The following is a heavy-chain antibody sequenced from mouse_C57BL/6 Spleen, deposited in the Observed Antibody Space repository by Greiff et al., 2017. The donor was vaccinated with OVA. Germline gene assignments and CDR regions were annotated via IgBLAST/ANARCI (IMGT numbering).Heavy chain of an antibody. V-gene: IGHV5-9-1*02. J-gene: IGHJ2*01. CDR3: TRVYDYDRAFDY. CDR2: ISSGGDYI. D-gene: IGHD2-4*01. CDR1: GFTFSSYA. Sequence: EVNVVESGEGLVKPGGSLKLSCAASGFTFSSYAMSWVRQTPEKRLEWVAYISSGGDYIYYADTVKGRFTISRDNARNTLYLQMSSLKSEDTAMYYCTRVYDYDRAFDYWGQGTTLTVSS.